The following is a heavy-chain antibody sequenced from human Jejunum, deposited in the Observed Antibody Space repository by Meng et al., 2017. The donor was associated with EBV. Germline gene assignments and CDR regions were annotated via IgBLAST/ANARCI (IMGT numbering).Heavy chain of an antibody. Sequence: QVRLQESGPGLLKPSQTLSLPCVVSGGSISGGGYYWSWIRQPPGKGLEWIGYIHYNGATYYNPSLKSRLTMAVDTSKNQFSLKLSSVTAADTAVYYCARVNGYCSEGTCYYLDYWGQGTLVTVSS. V-gene: IGHV4-30-4*01. CDR2: IHYNGAT. J-gene: IGHJ4*02. CDR1: GGSISGGGYY. D-gene: IGHD2-15*01. CDR3: ARVNGYCSEGTCYYLDY.